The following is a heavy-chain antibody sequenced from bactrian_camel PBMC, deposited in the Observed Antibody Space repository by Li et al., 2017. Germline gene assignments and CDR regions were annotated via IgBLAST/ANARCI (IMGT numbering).Heavy chain of an antibody. CDR1: GKPYSRNC. D-gene: IGHD2*01. Sequence: VQLVESGGGSVQAGGSLRLSCAISGKPYSRNCMGWFRQNPGKKREAVAALLMSGVEPTYYADSVKGRFTISEDGAKNMVYLQMNSLKPEDSAMYYCAVDYVQYCSGGFCCQRKLSENTYWGQGTQVTVS. J-gene: IGHJ4*01. V-gene: IGHV3-3*01. CDR2: LLMSGVEPT. CDR3: AVDYVQYCSGGFCCQRKLSENTY.